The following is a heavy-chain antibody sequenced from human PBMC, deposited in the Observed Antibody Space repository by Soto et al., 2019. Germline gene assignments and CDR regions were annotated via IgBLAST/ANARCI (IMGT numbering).Heavy chain of an antibody. CDR3: AKSRGSTVTEKYYFDY. D-gene: IGHD4-17*01. J-gene: IGHJ4*02. Sequence: GGSLRLSCAASGFTFSSYAMSWVRQAPGKGLEWVSAISGSGGSTYYADSVKGRFTISRDNSKNTLYLQMNSLRAEDTAVYYCAKSRGSTVTEKYYFDYWGQGTLVTVSS. CDR2: ISGSGGST. CDR1: GFTFSSYA. V-gene: IGHV3-23*01.